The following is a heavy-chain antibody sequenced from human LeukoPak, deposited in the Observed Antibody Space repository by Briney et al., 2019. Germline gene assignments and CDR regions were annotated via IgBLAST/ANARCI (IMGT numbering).Heavy chain of an antibody. J-gene: IGHJ5*02. CDR1: GGSSSGYY. CDR2: INHSGST. V-gene: IGHV4-34*01. Sequence: SETLSLTCAVYGGSSSGYYWSWIRQPPGKGLEWIGEINHSGSTNYNPSLKSRVTISVDTSKNQFSLKLSSVTAADTAVYYCARLTMVRGFDPWGQGTLVTVSS. D-gene: IGHD3-10*01. CDR3: ARLTMVRGFDP.